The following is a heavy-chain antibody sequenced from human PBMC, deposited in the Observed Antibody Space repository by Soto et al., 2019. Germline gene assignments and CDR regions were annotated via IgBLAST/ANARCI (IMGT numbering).Heavy chain of an antibody. CDR1: GFSISSGSYS. D-gene: IGHD3-10*02. CDR2: IYYIGNP. J-gene: IGHJ5*02. V-gene: IGHV4-39*07. Sequence: SETLSLTCRFSGFSISSGSYSWGWIRQPPGKGLEWIGTIYYIGNPYYTPSLKSRLTISVDTSKNQLSLKLSSVTAADTAVYYCARTLFGWGIWFDPWGQGTLVTVS. CDR3: ARTLFGWGIWFDP.